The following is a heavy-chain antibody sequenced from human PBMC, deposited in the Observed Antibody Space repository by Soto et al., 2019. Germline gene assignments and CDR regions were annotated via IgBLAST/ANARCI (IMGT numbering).Heavy chain of an antibody. CDR2: IWYDGSNK. V-gene: IGHV3-33*01. CDR3: GGDRGEGFLEWLSYCDY. CDR1: GFTFSSYG. D-gene: IGHD3-3*01. Sequence: QVQLVESGGGVVQPGRSLRLSCAASGFTFSSYGMHWVRQAPGKGLEWVAVIWYDGSNKYYADSVKGRFTISRDNSKKTVDFAKERLEAGGKAGFYCGGDRGEGFLEWLSYCDYWGQGTLVTVSS. J-gene: IGHJ4*02.